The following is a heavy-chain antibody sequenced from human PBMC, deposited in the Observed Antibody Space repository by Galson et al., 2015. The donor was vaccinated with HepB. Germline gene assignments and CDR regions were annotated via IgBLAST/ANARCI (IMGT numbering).Heavy chain of an antibody. CDR3: AREPTRKGRKPGYFDY. V-gene: IGHV1-69*06. J-gene: IGHJ4*02. D-gene: IGHD1-26*01. CDR2: IIPIFGTA. Sequence: SVKVSCKASGGTFSSYAISWVRQAPGQGLEWMGGIIPIFGTANYAQKFQGRVTITADKSTSTAYMELSSLRSEDTAVYYCAREPTRKGRKPGYFDYWGQGTLVTVSS. CDR1: GGTFSSYA.